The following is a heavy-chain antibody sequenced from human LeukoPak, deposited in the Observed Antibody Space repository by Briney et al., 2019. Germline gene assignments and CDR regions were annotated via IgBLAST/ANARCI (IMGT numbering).Heavy chain of an antibody. D-gene: IGHD2-8*01. Sequence: ASVKVSCKASGGTFSSYTISWVRQAPGQGLEWMGWINPNSGGTNYAQKFQGRVTMTRDTSISTAYMELSRLRSDDTAVYYCARVYCTNGVCFRAQADYWGQGTLVTVSS. CDR2: INPNSGGT. J-gene: IGHJ4*02. CDR1: GGTFSSYT. CDR3: ARVYCTNGVCFRAQADY. V-gene: IGHV1-2*02.